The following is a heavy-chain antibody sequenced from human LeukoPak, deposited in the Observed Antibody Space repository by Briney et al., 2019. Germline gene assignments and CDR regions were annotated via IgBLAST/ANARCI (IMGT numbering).Heavy chain of an antibody. Sequence: ASVKVSYKASGHTFTTYYVHLVRQAPGQGLEWMGVISPSGDGTNYPQRFQGRVTLTRDTSTSTVYMELSSLRSEDTAIYYCAKETPNTGWFDPWGQGTLVTVSS. CDR2: ISPSGDGT. D-gene: IGHD1-14*01. CDR3: AKETPNTGWFDP. CDR1: GHTFTTYY. J-gene: IGHJ5*02. V-gene: IGHV1-46*01.